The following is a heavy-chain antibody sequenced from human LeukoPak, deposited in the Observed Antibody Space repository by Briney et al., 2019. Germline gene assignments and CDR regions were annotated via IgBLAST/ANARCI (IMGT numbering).Heavy chain of an antibody. CDR3: AREGSSSFDY. D-gene: IGHD6-13*01. CDR1: GSSINNYY. J-gene: IGHJ4*02. Sequence: PSETLSLTCTVSGSSINNYYWSWIRQPPGKGLEWIGYINYSGDTNSNPSLESRVTISVDTSKNQFSLKLSSVTAADTAVYYCAREGSSSFDYWGQGTLVTVSS. CDR2: INYSGDT. V-gene: IGHV4-59*01.